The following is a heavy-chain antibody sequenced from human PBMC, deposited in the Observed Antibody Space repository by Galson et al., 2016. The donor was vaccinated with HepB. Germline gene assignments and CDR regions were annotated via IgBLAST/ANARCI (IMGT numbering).Heavy chain of an antibody. CDR1: GFTFSEFG. CDR3: ARDKEVYYYYMDV. Sequence: SLRLSCAASGFTFSEFGIHWVRQSPGKGLEWVAVISYDGSNEYYADSVRGRFTISRDNSKNSLYLQMNSLRADDTAVYYCARDKEVYYYYMDVWGKGTTVTVSS. J-gene: IGHJ6*03. CDR2: ISYDGSNE. V-gene: IGHV3-30*03.